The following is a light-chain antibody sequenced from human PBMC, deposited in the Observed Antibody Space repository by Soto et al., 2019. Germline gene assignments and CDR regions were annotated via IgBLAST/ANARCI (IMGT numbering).Light chain of an antibody. CDR3: QQYNNWPPDRT. CDR2: GAS. J-gene: IGKJ1*01. V-gene: IGKV3-15*01. CDR1: QSVGSN. Sequence: EIVMTQSPATLSVSPRERATLSCRASQSVGSNLAWYQQKPGQAPRLLIYGASTRATGIPARFSGSGSGTEFTLTISSLQSEDFEIYFCQQYNNWPPDRTFGQGTKVEIK.